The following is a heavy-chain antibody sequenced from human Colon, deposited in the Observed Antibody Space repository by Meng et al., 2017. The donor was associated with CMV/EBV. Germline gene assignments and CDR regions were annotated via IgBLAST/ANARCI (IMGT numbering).Heavy chain of an antibody. V-gene: IGHV1-69*08. Sequence: QVQLVQSGDEVKKPGSSVTVSCKTSVDNIGRQTVSWVRQAPGHGLEWMGKIAPIFGTIKYAEKFQGRVTITADHPTSTVYMELISLRSDDTAVYYCARDWAWTHDYWGQGTLVTVSS. CDR1: VDNIGRQT. J-gene: IGHJ4*02. D-gene: IGHD1-1*01. CDR3: ARDWAWTHDY. CDR2: IAPIFGTI.